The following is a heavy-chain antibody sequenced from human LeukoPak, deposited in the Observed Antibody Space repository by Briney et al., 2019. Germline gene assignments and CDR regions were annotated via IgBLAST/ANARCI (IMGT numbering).Heavy chain of an antibody. CDR2: ISAYNGNT. D-gene: IGHD2-15*01. J-gene: IGHJ6*02. CDR3: ARDCSGGSCYSFSSVYGMDV. Sequence: ASVKVSCKASGGTFSSYAISWVRQAPGQGLEWMGWISAYNGNTNYAQKLQGRVTMTTDTSTSTAYMELRSLRSDDTAVYYCARDCSGGSCYSFSSVYGMDVWGQGTTVTVSS. V-gene: IGHV1-18*01. CDR1: GGTFSSYA.